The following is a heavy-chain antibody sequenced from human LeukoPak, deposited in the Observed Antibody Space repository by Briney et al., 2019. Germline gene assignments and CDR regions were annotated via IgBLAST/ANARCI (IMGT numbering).Heavy chain of an antibody. CDR2: IYHSGST. Sequence: PETLSLTCTVSGYSISSGYYWGWIRQPPGKGLEWIGSIYHSGSTYYNPSLKSRVTISVDTSKNQFSLKLSSVTAADTAVYYCAIQGMTTVTTDIDYWGQGTLVTVSS. CDR3: AIQGMTTVTTDIDY. V-gene: IGHV4-38-2*02. D-gene: IGHD4-17*01. CDR1: GYSISSGYY. J-gene: IGHJ4*02.